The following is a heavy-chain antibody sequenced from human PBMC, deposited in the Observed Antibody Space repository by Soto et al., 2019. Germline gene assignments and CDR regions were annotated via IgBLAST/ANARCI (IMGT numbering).Heavy chain of an antibody. Sequence: ASVKVSCKASGYTFTSYGISWVRQAPGQGLEWMGWISAYNGNTNYAQKLQGRVTMTTDTSTRTAYMELRSLRSDDTAVYYCARVRYKWNTYDYWGQGTLVTVYS. CDR2: ISAYNGNT. D-gene: IGHD1-20*01. J-gene: IGHJ4*02. CDR1: GYTFTSYG. CDR3: ARVRYKWNTYDY. V-gene: IGHV1-18*01.